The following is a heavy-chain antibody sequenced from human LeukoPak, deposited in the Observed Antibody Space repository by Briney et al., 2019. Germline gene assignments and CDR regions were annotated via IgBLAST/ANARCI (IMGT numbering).Heavy chain of an antibody. V-gene: IGHV1-69*13. CDR2: INPIFGTA. CDR1: GGTFSSYA. CDR3: ARGRSSSWYDAFDI. Sequence: ASVKVSCKASGGTFSSYAISWVRQAPGQGLEWMGGINPIFGTANFAQKFQDRVTITADESTSTAYMELSSLRAEDTAVYYCARGRSSSWYDAFDIWGQGTMVTVSS. J-gene: IGHJ3*02. D-gene: IGHD6-13*01.